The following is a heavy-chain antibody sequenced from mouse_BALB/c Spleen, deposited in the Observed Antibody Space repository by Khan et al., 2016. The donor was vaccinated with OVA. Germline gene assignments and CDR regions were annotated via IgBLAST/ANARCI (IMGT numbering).Heavy chain of an antibody. CDR2: ISSGGSYT. D-gene: IGHD2-2*01. V-gene: IGHV5-6*01. CDR1: GFTFSSYG. Sequence: EVQLQESGGDLVKPGGSLKLSCAASGFTFSSYGMSWVRQTPDKRLEWVATISSGGSYTYYPDSVKGRFTISGDNAKNTLYLQMSSLKSEDTAMYYCAREGFYGYYFDYWGQGTTLTVSS. CDR3: AREGFYGYYFDY. J-gene: IGHJ2*01.